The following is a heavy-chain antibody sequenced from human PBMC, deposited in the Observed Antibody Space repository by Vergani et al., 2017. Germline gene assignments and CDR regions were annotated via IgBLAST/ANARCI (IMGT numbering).Heavy chain of an antibody. CDR3: ARVGISEYYYYMDV. CDR2: INSDGSST. J-gene: IGHJ6*03. V-gene: IGHV3-74*01. D-gene: IGHD1-14*01. Sequence: EVQLVESGGGLVQPGGSLRLSCAASGSTFSSYWMHWVRQAPGKGLVWVSRINSDGSSTSYADSVKGRFTISRDNAKNTLYLQMNSLRAEDTAVYYCARVGISEYYYYMDVWGKGTTVTVSS. CDR1: GSTFSSYW.